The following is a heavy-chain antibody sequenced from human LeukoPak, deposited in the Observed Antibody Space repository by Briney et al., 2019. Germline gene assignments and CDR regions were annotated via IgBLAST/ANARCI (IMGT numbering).Heavy chain of an antibody. Sequence: GRSLRLSCAASGFTFSSYAIHWVRQAPGKGLEWVAVISYDGSNKYYADSVKGRFTISRDNSKNTLYLQMNSLRAEDTAVYYCASGYSGYDGFDYWGQGTLVTVSS. CDR3: ASGYSGYDGFDY. V-gene: IGHV3-30-3*01. CDR2: ISYDGSNK. D-gene: IGHD5-12*01. J-gene: IGHJ4*02. CDR1: GFTFSSYA.